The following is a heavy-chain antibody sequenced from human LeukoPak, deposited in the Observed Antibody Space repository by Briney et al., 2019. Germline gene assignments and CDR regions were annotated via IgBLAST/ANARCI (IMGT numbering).Heavy chain of an antibody. Sequence: ASVKVSCKASXXXXTDXGVXXXRXXXXXXLXXMXWVRGIDGKTKYARXLQGRVTMTRDTSTSTAFMELRSLTSDDTAIYYCARPGSDRARGWGYFDSWGKGKLVTVSS. CDR2: VRGIDGKT. CDR3: ARPGSDRARGWGYFDS. V-gene: IGHV1-18*01. J-gene: IGHJ4*02. D-gene: IGHD3-10*01. CDR1: XXXXTDXG.